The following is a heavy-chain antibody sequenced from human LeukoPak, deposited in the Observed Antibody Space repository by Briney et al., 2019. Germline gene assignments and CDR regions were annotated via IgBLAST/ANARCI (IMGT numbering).Heavy chain of an antibody. CDR2: ISAYNGNT. CDR1: GYTFTSYG. J-gene: IGHJ6*03. D-gene: IGHD5-18*01. V-gene: IGHV1-18*01. Sequence: ASVKVSCKASGYTFTSYGISWVRQAPGQGLEWMGWISAYNGNTNYAQKLQGRVTMTTDTSTSTAYMELRSLRSDDTAVYYCARGRIQLRSRSYYYYYMNVWGKGTTVTVSS. CDR3: ARGRIQLRSRSYYYYYMNV.